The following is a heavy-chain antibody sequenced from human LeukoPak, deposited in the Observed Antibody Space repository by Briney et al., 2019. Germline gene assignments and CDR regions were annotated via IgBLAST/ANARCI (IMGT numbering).Heavy chain of an antibody. V-gene: IGHV4-61*02. D-gene: IGHD1-26*01. J-gene: IGHJ6*03. Sequence: SETLSLTCTVSGGSISSGSYYWSWIRQPAGKGLEWIGRIYTSGSTNYNPSLKSRVTISVDTSKNQFSLKLSSVTAADTAVYYCARVGWGVGSYYYYYMDVWGKGTTVTVSS. CDR3: ARVGWGVGSYYYYYMDV. CDR2: IYTSGST. CDR1: GGSISSGSYY.